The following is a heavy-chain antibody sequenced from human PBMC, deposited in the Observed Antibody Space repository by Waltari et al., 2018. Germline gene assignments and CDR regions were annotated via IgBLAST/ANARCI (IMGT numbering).Heavy chain of an antibody. CDR1: GGSISSGSYY. V-gene: IGHV4-61*02. Sequence: QVQLQESGPGLVKPSQTLSLTCTVSGGSISSGSYYWSWIRQPAGKGLEWIGRIYTSGSTNYNPSLKSRVTISVDTSKNQFSLKLSSGTAADTAVYYCARESSGWYGGYFDYWGQGTLVTVSS. CDR2: IYTSGST. D-gene: IGHD6-19*01. J-gene: IGHJ4*02. CDR3: ARESSGWYGGYFDY.